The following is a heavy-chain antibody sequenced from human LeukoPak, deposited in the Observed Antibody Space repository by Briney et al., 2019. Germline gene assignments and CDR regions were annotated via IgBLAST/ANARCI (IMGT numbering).Heavy chain of an antibody. CDR3: ARSFLTMASPVYFDY. J-gene: IGHJ4*02. CDR1: GGTFSSYA. D-gene: IGHD5-24*01. V-gene: IGHV1-69*05. Sequence: GASVKVSCKASGGTFSSYAISWVRQAPGQGLEWMGGIIPIFGTANYAQKFQGRVTITTDESTSTAYMELSSLRSEDTAVYYCARSFLTMASPVYFDYWGQGTLVTVSS. CDR2: IIPIFGTA.